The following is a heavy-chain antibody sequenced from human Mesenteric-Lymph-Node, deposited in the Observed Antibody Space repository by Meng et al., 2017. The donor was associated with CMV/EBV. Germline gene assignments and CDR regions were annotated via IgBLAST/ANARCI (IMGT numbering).Heavy chain of an antibody. D-gene: IGHD2-2*01. CDR3: ASPTGDCSSTSCYFDY. Sequence: SVKVSCKASGGTFSSYAISWVRQAPGQGLEWMGGIIPILGIANYAQKFQGRVTITADKSTSTAYMELSSLRSEDTAVYHCASPTGDCSSTSCYFDYWGQGTLVTVSS. CDR2: IIPILGIA. V-gene: IGHV1-69*10. CDR1: GGTFSSYA. J-gene: IGHJ4*02.